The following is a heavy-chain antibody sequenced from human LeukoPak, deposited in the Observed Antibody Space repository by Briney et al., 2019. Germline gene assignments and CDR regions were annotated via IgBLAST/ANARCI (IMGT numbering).Heavy chain of an antibody. Sequence: KPSETLSLTCTVSGGSISSSSYYWGWIRQPPGKGLEWIGSIYYSGSTYYNPSLKSRVTISVDTSKNQFSLKLSSVTAADTAVYYCARQGFYVWGSYRLFDYWGQGTLVTVSS. CDR1: GGSISSSSYY. J-gene: IGHJ4*02. V-gene: IGHV4-39*01. CDR2: IYYSGST. CDR3: ARQGFYVWGSYRLFDY. D-gene: IGHD3-16*02.